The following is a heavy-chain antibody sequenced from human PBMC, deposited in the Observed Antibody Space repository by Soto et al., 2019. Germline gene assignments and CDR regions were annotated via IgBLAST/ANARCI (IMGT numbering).Heavy chain of an antibody. J-gene: IGHJ3*02. CDR3: ARTSGSYFNDAFDI. Sequence: LVQSGAEVKKPGSSVKVSXXASGGTFSSYAISWVRQAXXXGXXWMGGIIPIFGTANYAQKFQGRVTITADESTSTAYMELSSLRSEDTAVYYCARTSGSYFNDAFDIWGQGTMVTVSS. V-gene: IGHV1-69*01. CDR2: IIPIFGTA. CDR1: GGTFSSYA. D-gene: IGHD1-26*01.